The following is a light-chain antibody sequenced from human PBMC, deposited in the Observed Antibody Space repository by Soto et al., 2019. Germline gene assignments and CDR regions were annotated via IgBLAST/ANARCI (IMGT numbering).Light chain of an antibody. V-gene: IGKV3-11*01. J-gene: IGKJ2*01. CDR3: QQRSNWPLT. CDR2: DAS. Sequence: EIVLTQSPATLSLSPGERATLSCRASQSVSSNLAWYQQKPGQAPRLLIYDASTRATGIPARFSGSGSGTEFTLTISSLQSEDFAVYYCQQRSNWPLTFGGGTKLEIK. CDR1: QSVSSN.